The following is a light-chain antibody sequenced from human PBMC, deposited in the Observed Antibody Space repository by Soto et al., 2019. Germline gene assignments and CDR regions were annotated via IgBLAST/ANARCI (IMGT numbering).Light chain of an antibody. V-gene: IGKV1-39*01. CDR3: QQSYGTSIT. CDR2: AAS. J-gene: IGKJ5*01. Sequence: DIQMTQSPSSLSASVGDRVTITCRASQSISSYLNWYQQKPGKAPKLLIYAASSLQSGVPSRFSGSGSGTDFTLTISSLQSEDFATYYCQQSYGTSITFGQGTRLEIK. CDR1: QSISSY.